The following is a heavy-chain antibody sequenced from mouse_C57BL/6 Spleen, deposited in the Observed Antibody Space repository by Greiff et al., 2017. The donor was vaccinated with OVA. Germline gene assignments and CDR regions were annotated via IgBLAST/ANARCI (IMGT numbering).Heavy chain of an antibody. V-gene: IGHV1-42*01. CDR2: INPSTGGT. J-gene: IGHJ3*01. Sequence: EVQRVESGPELVKPGASVKISCKASGYSFTGYYMNWVKQSPEKSLEWIGEINPSTGGTTYNQKFKAKATLTVDKSSSTAYMQLKGLTSEDSAVYYCARGDEWFAYWGQGTLVTVSA. CDR3: ARGDEWFAY. CDR1: GYSFTGYY.